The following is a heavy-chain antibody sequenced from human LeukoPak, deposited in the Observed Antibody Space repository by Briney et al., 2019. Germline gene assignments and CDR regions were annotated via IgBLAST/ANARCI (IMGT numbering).Heavy chain of an antibody. CDR2: ISGSGATI. J-gene: IGHJ5*02. V-gene: IGHV3-23*01. CDR3: AKDRRKLPIQGDWFDP. Sequence: GGSLRLSCAASGFAFGAYAMSWVRQAPGKGLEWVSGISGSGATIHYADSVKGRFTISRDNSKNTLYLQMNSLRAEDTAVYYCAKDRRKLPIQGDWFDPWGQGTLVTVSS. CDR1: GFAFGAYA. D-gene: IGHD1-26*01.